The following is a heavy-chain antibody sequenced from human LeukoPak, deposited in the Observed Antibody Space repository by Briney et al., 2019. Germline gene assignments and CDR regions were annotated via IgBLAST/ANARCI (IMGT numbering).Heavy chain of an antibody. CDR3: ARGRIVLMVYAIGFDY. D-gene: IGHD2-8*01. J-gene: IGHJ4*02. V-gene: IGHV4-34*01. CDR2: INHSGST. Sequence: PSETLSLTSAVYGGSFSGYYWSWIRQPPGKGLEWIGEINHSGSTNYNPSLKSRVTISVDTSKNQFSLKLSSVTAADTAVYYCARGRIVLMVYAIGFDYWGQGTLVTVSS. CDR1: GGSFSGYY.